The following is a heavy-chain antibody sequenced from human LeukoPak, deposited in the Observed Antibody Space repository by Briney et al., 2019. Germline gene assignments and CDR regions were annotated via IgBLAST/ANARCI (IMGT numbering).Heavy chain of an antibody. CDR3: TIDRLFFQF. Sequence: PGGSLRLSCVGSGFTFSNAWVSWVRLTPEKGLEWLGRAKSENDGGTIDHAAPVNGRFNISRDDSTNTVFLQMSSLKIEDTAVYYCTIDRLFFQFWGQGSLVTVSS. V-gene: IGHV3-15*01. D-gene: IGHD3-3*01. CDR1: GFTFSNAW. J-gene: IGHJ4*02. CDR2: AKSENDGGTI.